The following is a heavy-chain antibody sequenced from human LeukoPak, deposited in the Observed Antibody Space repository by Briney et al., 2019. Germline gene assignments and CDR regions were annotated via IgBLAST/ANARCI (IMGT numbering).Heavy chain of an antibody. CDR2: IYYSGST. V-gene: IGHV4-59*01. CDR3: ARDIGGGNAGFDY. D-gene: IGHD4-23*01. J-gene: IGHJ4*02. CDR1: GGSFSGYY. Sequence: SETLSLTCAVYGGSFSGYYWSWIRQPPGKRLEWIGYIYYSGSTNYNPSLKSRVTISVDTSKNQFSLKLSSVTAADTAVYYCARDIGGGNAGFDYWGQGTLVTVSS.